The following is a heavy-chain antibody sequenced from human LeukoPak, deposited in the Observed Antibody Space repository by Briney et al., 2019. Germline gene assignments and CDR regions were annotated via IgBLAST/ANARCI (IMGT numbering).Heavy chain of an antibody. CDR2: INGDGTSL. Sequence: PGGSLSLSCAASVFTFTSYWMHCVRQDPEKGLVWVSRINGDGTSLAYADSVKDRFTISRDNAKNMLYLQMSSLRVDDTALYYCVRGAPFDYWGQGTLVTVSS. CDR1: VFTFTSYW. J-gene: IGHJ4*02. D-gene: IGHD1-26*01. V-gene: IGHV3-74*01. CDR3: VRGAPFDY.